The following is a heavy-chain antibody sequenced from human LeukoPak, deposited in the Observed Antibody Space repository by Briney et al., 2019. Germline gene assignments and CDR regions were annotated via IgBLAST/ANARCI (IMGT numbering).Heavy chain of an antibody. Sequence: PGGSLRLSCAASGFTFSSYSMNWVRQAPGKGLEWVSTISDSGGSTYYADSVKGRFTISRDNSKNTLYLQMNSLRAEDTAVYYCAKRGTVTTFGHCDYWGQGTLVTVSS. CDR2: ISDSGGST. D-gene: IGHD4-17*01. CDR1: GFTFSSYS. CDR3: AKRGTVTTFGHCDY. V-gene: IGHV3-23*01. J-gene: IGHJ4*02.